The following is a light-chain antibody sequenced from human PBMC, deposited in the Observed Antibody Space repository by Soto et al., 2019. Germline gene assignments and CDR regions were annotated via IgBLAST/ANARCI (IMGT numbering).Light chain of an antibody. Sequence: QSVLTQPPSASGTPGQRVSITCSGSEYNIGSNSVHWYQQVPGMAPKLLVYKSDQRPSGVPDRFSGSKSVTSASLAISGLRAEDEAEYYCATWDDGLSGVLFGGGTKLTVL. J-gene: IGLJ2*01. CDR1: EYNIGSNS. CDR3: ATWDDGLSGVL. V-gene: IGLV1-47*01. CDR2: KSD.